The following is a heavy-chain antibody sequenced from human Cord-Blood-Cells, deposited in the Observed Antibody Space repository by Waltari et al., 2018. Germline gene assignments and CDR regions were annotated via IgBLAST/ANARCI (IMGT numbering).Heavy chain of an antibody. D-gene: IGHD1-20*01. V-gene: IGHV1-2*02. CDR2: INPNSGGT. CDR1: GYTFTGYY. CDR3: ALNWNNWFDP. J-gene: IGHJ5*02. Sequence: QVQLVQYVAEVKKPGASVTVSCRASGYTFTGYYMHRVRQAPGQGLEWMGWINPNSGGTNYAQKFQGRVTMTRDTSISTAYMELSRLRSDDTAVYYCALNWNNWFDPWGQGTLVTVSS.